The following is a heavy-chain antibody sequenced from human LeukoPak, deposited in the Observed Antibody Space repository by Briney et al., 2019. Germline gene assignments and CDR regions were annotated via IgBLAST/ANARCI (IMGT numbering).Heavy chain of an antibody. CDR1: GFTFSDYY. J-gene: IGHJ5*02. CDR2: ISSSGSTI. Sequence: GGSLRLSCAASGFTFSDYYMSWIRQAPGKGLEGVSYISSSGSTIYYADSVKGRFTISRDNAKHSLYLQMNSLRAEDTAVYSCARGADGVSSNSRGWFDPWGQGTLVTVSS. CDR3: ARGADGVSSNSRGWFDP. D-gene: IGHD2-15*01. V-gene: IGHV3-11*04.